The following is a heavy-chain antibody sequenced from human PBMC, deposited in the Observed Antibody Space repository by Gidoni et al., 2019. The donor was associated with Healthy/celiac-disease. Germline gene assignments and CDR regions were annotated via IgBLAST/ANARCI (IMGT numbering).Heavy chain of an antibody. CDR1: GGSISRSSYY. CDR3: ARDYYDSSGMEGFDY. Sequence: QLQLQESGPGLAKPSETLSLTGTVSGGSISRSSYYSGWIRQPPVKGLEWIGSIYYSGSTYYNPSLKSQVTISVDTSKNQFSLKLSSVTAADTAVYYCARDYYDSSGMEGFDYWGQGTLVTVSS. CDR2: IYYSGST. V-gene: IGHV4-39*07. D-gene: IGHD3-22*01. J-gene: IGHJ4*02.